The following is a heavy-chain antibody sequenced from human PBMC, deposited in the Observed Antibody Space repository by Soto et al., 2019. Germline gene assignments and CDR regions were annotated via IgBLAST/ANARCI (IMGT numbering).Heavy chain of an antibody. CDR2: IYWDDDK. CDR1: GFSLSTSGVG. J-gene: IGHJ6*02. Sequence: QITLKESGPTLVKPTQTLTLTCTFSGFSLSTSGVGVGWIRQPPGKALEWLALIYWDDDKRYSPSLKSRLTHTQDTSKHQVVLTMTNMDPVDTATYYCAHRRDYDILPGLYGMDVWGQGTTVTVSS. CDR3: AHRRDYDILPGLYGMDV. V-gene: IGHV2-5*02. D-gene: IGHD3-9*01.